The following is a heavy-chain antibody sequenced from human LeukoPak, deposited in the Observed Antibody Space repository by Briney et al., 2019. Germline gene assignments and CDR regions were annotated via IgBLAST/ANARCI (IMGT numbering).Heavy chain of an antibody. D-gene: IGHD1-1*01. CDR1: GGSISSYY. V-gene: IGHV4-59*08. J-gene: IGHJ4*02. CDR2: VYHSGST. Sequence: SETLSLTCTVSGGSISSYYWSWTRQPPGKGLEWIGYVYHSGSTSYNPSLKSRVSISEDTSKNQFSLKVSSVTAADTAVYYCARANPNWNPPDYWGQGTLVTVSS. CDR3: ARANPNWNPPDY.